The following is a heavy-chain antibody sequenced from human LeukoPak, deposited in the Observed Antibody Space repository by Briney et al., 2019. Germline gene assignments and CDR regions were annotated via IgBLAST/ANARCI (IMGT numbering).Heavy chain of an antibody. CDR2: IYPDDSDT. CDR1: GYSFTSYW. J-gene: IGHJ4*02. V-gene: IGHV5-51*01. D-gene: IGHD6-13*01. Sequence: GESLKISCKGSGYSFTSYWIACVRQMPGKGLEWMGIIYPDDSDTRYSPSFQGQVTISADKSITTAYLQRSSLKASDTAMYYCARLSRAAAGRDFDYWGQGTLVTASS. CDR3: ARLSRAAAGRDFDY.